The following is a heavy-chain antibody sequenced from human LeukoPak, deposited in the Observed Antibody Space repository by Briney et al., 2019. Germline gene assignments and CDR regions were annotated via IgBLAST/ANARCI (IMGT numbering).Heavy chain of an antibody. D-gene: IGHD1-14*01. Sequence: GGSLRLSCAASGFTVITNDMAWVRQAPGKGLEWVSVLYSNGNTKYADSVQGRFTISRDNSKNTLYLEMNSLSPDDTAVYYCARGVEPLAANTLAYWGQGTLVTVSS. V-gene: IGHV3-53*01. J-gene: IGHJ4*02. CDR1: GFTVITND. CDR2: LYSNGNT. CDR3: ARGVEPLAANTLAY.